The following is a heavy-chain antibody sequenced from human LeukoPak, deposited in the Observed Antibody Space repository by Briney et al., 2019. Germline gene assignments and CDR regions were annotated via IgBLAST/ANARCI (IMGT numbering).Heavy chain of an antibody. CDR2: IKQDGSEK. J-gene: IGHJ6*02. CDR3: AREPYYDFWSGYYIGRNYYYGMDV. CDR1: GFTFSSYW. V-gene: IGHV3-7*03. D-gene: IGHD3-3*01. Sequence: GGSLRLSCAASGFTFSSYWMSWVRQAPGKGLEWVANIKQDGSEKYYVDSVKGRFTISRDNAKNSLYLQMNSLRAEDTAVYYCAREPYYDFWSGYYIGRNYYYGMDVWGQGITVTVSS.